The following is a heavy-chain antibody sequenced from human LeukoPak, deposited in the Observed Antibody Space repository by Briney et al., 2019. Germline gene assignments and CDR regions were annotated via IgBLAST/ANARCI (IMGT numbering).Heavy chain of an antibody. D-gene: IGHD2-2*01. Sequence: GGSLRLSCAASGFTFSSYSMNWVRQAPGKGLEWVSSISSSSSYIYYADSVKGRFTISRDNAKNSLYLQMNSLRAEDTAVYYCARDGPLGKGHQLLLWGQGTLVTVSS. CDR3: ARDGPLGKGHQLLL. CDR2: ISSSSSYI. J-gene: IGHJ4*02. CDR1: GFTFSSYS. V-gene: IGHV3-21*01.